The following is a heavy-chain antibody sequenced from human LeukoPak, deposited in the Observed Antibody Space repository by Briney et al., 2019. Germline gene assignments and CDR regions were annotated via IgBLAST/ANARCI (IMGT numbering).Heavy chain of an antibody. D-gene: IGHD4-17*01. CDR2: ISVLGTTI. J-gene: IGHJ4*02. CDR3: ARVSPTLTTLDY. Sequence: GGSLRLSCAASGFTFSDYYMSWLRQAPGKGVEGVSFISVLGTTIYYAPSVKGRFPISQHNPKNSQYLQITSLRAQDTPVYYCARVSPTLTTLDYWGQGTLVTGPS. CDR1: GFTFSDYY. V-gene: IGHV3-11*01.